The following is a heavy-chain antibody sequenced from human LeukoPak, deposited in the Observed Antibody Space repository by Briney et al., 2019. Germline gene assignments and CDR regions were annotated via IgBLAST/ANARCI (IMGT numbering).Heavy chain of an antibody. CDR3: ARDSSWHVPVPENPVAFDY. D-gene: IGHD6-13*01. J-gene: IGHJ4*02. V-gene: IGHV3-23*01. CDR1: GFTFSSYA. CDR2: ISSIDGST. Sequence: GGSLRLSCAASGFTFSSYAMSWVRQAPGKGLEWVSAISSIDGSTYYADSVKGRFTISRDNAKNSLYLQMNSLRAEDTAMYYCARDSSWHVPVPENPVAFDYWGQGTLVTVSS.